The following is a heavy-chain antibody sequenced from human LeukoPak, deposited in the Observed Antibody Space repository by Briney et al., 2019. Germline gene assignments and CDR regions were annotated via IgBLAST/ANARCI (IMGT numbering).Heavy chain of an antibody. D-gene: IGHD3-22*01. Sequence: PGGPLRLSCAASGISFSNYWMSWARQAPGKGLEWVANIKEDGSEKNYVDSVKGRFTISRDNAKNSLYLQMNSLRAEDTAVYYCARKDSSPRTFDYWGQGTLVTVSS. CDR3: ARKDSSPRTFDY. CDR2: IKEDGSEK. J-gene: IGHJ4*02. CDR1: GISFSNYW. V-gene: IGHV3-7*01.